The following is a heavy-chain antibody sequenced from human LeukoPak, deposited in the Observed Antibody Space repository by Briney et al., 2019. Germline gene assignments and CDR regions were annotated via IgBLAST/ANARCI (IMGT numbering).Heavy chain of an antibody. D-gene: IGHD3-22*01. CDR1: GFTFSSYA. Sequence: GGSLRLSCAASGFTFSSYAMSWVRQAPGKGLEWVSAISGSGGSTYYADSVKGRFTISRDNSKNTLYLQMNSLRAEDTAVYYCAKGASHYYDSSGYYPFDYWGQGTLVTVSS. J-gene: IGHJ4*02. V-gene: IGHV3-23*01. CDR2: ISGSGGST. CDR3: AKGASHYYDSSGYYPFDY.